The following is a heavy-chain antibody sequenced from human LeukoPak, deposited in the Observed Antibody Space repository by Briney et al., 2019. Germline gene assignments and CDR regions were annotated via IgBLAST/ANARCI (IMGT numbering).Heavy chain of an antibody. J-gene: IGHJ4*02. CDR1: GFTFSSYG. Sequence: GGSLRLSCAASGFTFSSYGMHWVRQAPGKGLEWVSAISGRGTSTYYADSVKGRFTNSRDNSKNTLYLRMNSLAAEDTAVYYCAKGPVVPSTTYFFDYWGQGTLVVVSS. CDR2: ISGRGTST. V-gene: IGHV3-23*01. CDR3: AKGPVVPSTTYFFDY. D-gene: IGHD2-2*01.